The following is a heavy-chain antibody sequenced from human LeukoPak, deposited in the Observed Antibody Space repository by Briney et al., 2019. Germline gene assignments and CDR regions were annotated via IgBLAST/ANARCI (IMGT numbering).Heavy chain of an antibody. J-gene: IGHJ4*02. CDR3: VSPRGFSYGYFDY. D-gene: IGHD5-18*01. Sequence: SETLSLTCTVPGGSISSGGYYWGWIRQPPGKGLEWIGSIYYSKNTYYNPSLKSRVTISADTSKNQFSLTLGSVSATDTAVYYCVSPRGFSYGYFDYWGQGTLVTVSS. CDR1: GGSISSGGYY. V-gene: IGHV4-39*01. CDR2: IYYSKNT.